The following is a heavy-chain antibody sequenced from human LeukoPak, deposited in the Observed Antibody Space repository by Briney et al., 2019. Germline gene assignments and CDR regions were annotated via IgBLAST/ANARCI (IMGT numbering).Heavy chain of an antibody. CDR1: GGSISSYY. CDR2: IYYSGST. CDR3: AKGGTYGGGADY. J-gene: IGHJ4*02. V-gene: IGHV4-59*01. Sequence: NPSETLSFTCTVSGGSISSYYWSWIRQPPGKGLEWIGYIYYSGSTNYNPSLKSRVTISVDTSKNQFSLRLSSVTAADTAVYYCAKGGTYGGGADYWGQGTLVTVSS. D-gene: IGHD1-26*01.